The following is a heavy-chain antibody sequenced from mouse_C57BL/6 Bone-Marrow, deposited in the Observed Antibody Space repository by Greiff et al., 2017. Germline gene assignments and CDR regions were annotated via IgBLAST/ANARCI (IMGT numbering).Heavy chain of an antibody. CDR1: GYTFTSYW. J-gene: IGHJ4*01. V-gene: IGHV1-69*01. CDR2: IDPSDSYT. Sequence: QVQLQQPGAELVMPGASVKLSCKASGYTFTSYWMHWVKQRPGQGLEWIGEIDPSDSYTNYNQKFKGKSTLTVDKSSSTAYMQLSSLTSEDSAVYYCARETTVAPYYAMDYWGKGTSVTVSS. CDR3: ARETTVAPYYAMDY. D-gene: IGHD1-1*01.